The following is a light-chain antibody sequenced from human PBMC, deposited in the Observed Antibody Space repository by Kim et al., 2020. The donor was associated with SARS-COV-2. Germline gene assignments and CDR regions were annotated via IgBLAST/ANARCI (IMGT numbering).Light chain of an antibody. V-gene: IGKV3-20*01. J-gene: IGKJ4*01. CDR1: QNVDSSF. CDR2: GAS. Sequence: LSPGERATLFCRASQNVDSSFLDWYQQKPGQAPRLLIYGASTRATGIPDRFSGSGSGADFTLTITRLEPEDFAVYYCQQYRHLPLTFGGGTKLEI. CDR3: QQYRHLPLT.